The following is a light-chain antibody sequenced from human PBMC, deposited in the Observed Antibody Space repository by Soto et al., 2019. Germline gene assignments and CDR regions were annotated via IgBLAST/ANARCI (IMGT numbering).Light chain of an antibody. CDR2: EVS. J-gene: IGLJ2*01. V-gene: IGLV2-8*01. Sequence: QSALTQPPSASGSPGQSVTISCTGTSSDVGGYNYVSWYQQHPGKAPKLMIYEVSKRPSGVADRFSGSKSGNTASLTVSGLQAEDEDDYYCSSYAGSNNLVFGGGTKLTVL. CDR1: SSDVGGYNY. CDR3: SSYAGSNNLV.